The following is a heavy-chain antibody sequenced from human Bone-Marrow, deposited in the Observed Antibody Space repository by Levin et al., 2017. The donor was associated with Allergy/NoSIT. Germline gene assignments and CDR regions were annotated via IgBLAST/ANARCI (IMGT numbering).Heavy chain of an antibody. J-gene: IGHJ3*02. D-gene: IGHD6-13*01. Sequence: SETLSLTCIVSGDSISNGAYYWSWIRQLPGKGLEWIGFIHYSGITHYNPSLESRTTISVDTSKNQFSLKVSSVTAADTAVYYCAGDRSSTFHAFDIWGQGTMVTVSS. V-gene: IGHV4-31*03. CDR3: AGDRSSTFHAFDI. CDR1: GDSISNGAYY. CDR2: IHYSGIT.